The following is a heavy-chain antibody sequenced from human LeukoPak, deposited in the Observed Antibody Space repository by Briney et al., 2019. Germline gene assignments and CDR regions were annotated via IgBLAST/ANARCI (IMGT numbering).Heavy chain of an antibody. CDR1: GYTFSSYW. J-gene: IGHJ4*02. CDR2: IYPGDLDT. CDR3: ARHWDY. V-gene: IGHV5-51*01. Sequence: GESLKISCEGSGYTFSSYWIAWVRQMPGKGLGYMGIIYPGDLDTRYSPSFQGQVTISVDKSISTAYLQWSSLKASDTAMYYCARHWDYWGQGTLVTVSS.